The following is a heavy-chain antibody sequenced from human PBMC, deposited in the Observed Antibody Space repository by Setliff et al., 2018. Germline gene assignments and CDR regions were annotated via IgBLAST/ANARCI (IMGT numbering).Heavy chain of an antibody. D-gene: IGHD1-26*01. CDR1: GYTFTNHY. Sequence: GASVKVSCKASGYTFTNHYMHWVRQAPGQGLEWMGMINPGGGSTTYAQKFQGRVTMTRDTSTSTVYMELSSLRTEDTAVYYCAREYSGGGLTWGQGTMVTVSS. CDR2: INPGGGST. J-gene: IGHJ3*01. CDR3: AREYSGGGLT. V-gene: IGHV1-46*01.